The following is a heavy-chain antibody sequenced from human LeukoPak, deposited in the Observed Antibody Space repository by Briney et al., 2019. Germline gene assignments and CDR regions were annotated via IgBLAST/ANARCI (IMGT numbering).Heavy chain of an antibody. CDR3: ARGGRYYDSSGYSDAFDI. V-gene: IGHV1-2*02. J-gene: IGHJ3*02. CDR2: INPNSGGT. Sequence: ASVKVSCKASGYTFTGYYMHWVRQAPGQGLEWMGWINPNSGGTNYAQKFQGRVTMTTDTSTSTAYMELRSLRSEDTAVYYCARGGRYYDSSGYSDAFDIWGQGTMVTVSS. CDR1: GYTFTGYY. D-gene: IGHD3-22*01.